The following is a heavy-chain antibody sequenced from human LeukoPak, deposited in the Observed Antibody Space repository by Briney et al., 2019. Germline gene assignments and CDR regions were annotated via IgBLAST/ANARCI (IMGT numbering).Heavy chain of an antibody. CDR2: ISGIGGST. V-gene: IGHV3-23*01. CDR1: GFTFSSYW. CDR3: AKGDYIDY. Sequence: GGSLRLSCAASGFTFSSYWMSWVRQAPGKGLEWVSRISGIGGSTYYADSVKGRFTISRDNSKNTVYLQMNSLRADDTAVYYCAKGDYIDYWGQGTLVTVSS. J-gene: IGHJ4*02.